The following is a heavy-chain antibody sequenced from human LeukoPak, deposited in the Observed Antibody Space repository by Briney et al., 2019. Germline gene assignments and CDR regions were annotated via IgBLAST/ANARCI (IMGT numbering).Heavy chain of an antibody. CDR1: GGSISSYY. CDR2: IYTSGST. V-gene: IGHV4-4*07. J-gene: IGHJ3*02. D-gene: IGHD4-17*01. CDR3: ASDLFGDLRSDDAFDI. Sequence: PSETLSLTCTVSGGSISSYYWSWIRQPAGKGLEWIGRIYTSGSTNYNPSLKSRVTMSVDTSKNQFSLKLSSVTAADTAVYYCASDLFGDLRSDDAFDIWGQGTMVTVSS.